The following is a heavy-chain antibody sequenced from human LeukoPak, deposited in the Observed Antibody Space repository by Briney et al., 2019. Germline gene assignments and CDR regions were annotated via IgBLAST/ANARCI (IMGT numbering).Heavy chain of an antibody. CDR1: GFTFSSYA. CDR3: ASMVVVAARDY. Sequence: GGSLRLSCAASGFTFSSYAMSWVRQAPGKGLEWVSYISSSGSTIYYADSVKGRFTISRDNAKNSLYLQMNSLRAEDTAVYYCASMVVVAARDYWGQGTLVTVSS. V-gene: IGHV3-48*03. D-gene: IGHD2-15*01. CDR2: ISSSGSTI. J-gene: IGHJ4*02.